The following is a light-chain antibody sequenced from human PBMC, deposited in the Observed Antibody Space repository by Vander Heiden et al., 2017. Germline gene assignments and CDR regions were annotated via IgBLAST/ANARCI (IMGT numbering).Light chain of an antibody. CDR2: DDS. Sequence: SSVLTQPPSVAVAPGPPARITCGGTNLGSKSVHWYQQKPGQAPVLVVYDDSDRPSGIPERFSGSNSGNTATLTISRVEAGDEADYYCQVWDRSSDHYVFGTGTKVTVL. J-gene: IGLJ1*01. V-gene: IGLV3-21*02. CDR3: QVWDRSSDHYV. CDR1: NLGSKS.